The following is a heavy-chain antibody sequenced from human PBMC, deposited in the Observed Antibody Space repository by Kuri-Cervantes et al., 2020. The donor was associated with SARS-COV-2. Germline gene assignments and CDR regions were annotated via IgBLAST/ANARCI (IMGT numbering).Heavy chain of an antibody. J-gene: IGHJ4*02. CDR3: ATALIVATVDY. V-gene: IGHV3-30*02. Sequence: GESLKISCAASGFTFSSYGMHWVHQTPGKGLEWVAFVRYDGKTKDYADSVKGRITISRDNSKNTLYLQMNSLRAEDTAVYYCATALIVATVDYWGQGTLVTVSS. CDR2: VRYDGKTK. CDR1: GFTFSSYG. D-gene: IGHD5-12*01.